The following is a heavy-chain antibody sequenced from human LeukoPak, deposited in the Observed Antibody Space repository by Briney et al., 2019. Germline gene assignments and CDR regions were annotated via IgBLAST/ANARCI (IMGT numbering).Heavy chain of an antibody. CDR1: GFTFSSYW. D-gene: IGHD4-11*01. Sequence: GGSLRLSCVASGFTFSSYWMHWVRQAPGKGLVWVSRINSDGSTTSYAESVKGRFTISRDNAKNTLYLQMNSLRAEDSAVYYCARDRHDYSNYVFWFDPWGQGTLVTVSS. V-gene: IGHV3-74*01. CDR3: ARDRHDYSNYVFWFDP. CDR2: INSDGSTT. J-gene: IGHJ5*02.